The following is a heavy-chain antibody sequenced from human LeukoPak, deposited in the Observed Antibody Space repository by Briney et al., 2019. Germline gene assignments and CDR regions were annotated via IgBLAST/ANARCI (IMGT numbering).Heavy chain of an antibody. CDR2: VYYNGIT. CDR1: GGSISPHY. D-gene: IGHD4-17*01. J-gene: IGHJ4*02. Sequence: TSETLSLTCTVSGGSISPHYWTWIRQTPGKGLEWIGYVYYNGITSYNAYLRSRLILSVATTRNQVSLKLTSVTAADTAVYYCTREVSTVTFDYWGQGTLVTVSS. V-gene: IGHV4-59*11. CDR3: TREVSTVTFDY.